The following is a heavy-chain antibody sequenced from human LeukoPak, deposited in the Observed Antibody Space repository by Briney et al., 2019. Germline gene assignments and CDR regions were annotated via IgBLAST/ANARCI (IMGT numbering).Heavy chain of an antibody. V-gene: IGHV4-59*01. J-gene: IGHJ3*02. CDR3: ARDASDRDAFDI. CDR1: GGSISSYY. Sequence: SETLSLTCTVSGGSISSYYWSWIRQPPGKGLEWIGYIYYSGSTNYNPSLKSRVTISVDTSKNQFSLKLSSVTAADTAVYYCARDASDRDAFDIWGQGTMVTVSS. CDR2: IYYSGST. D-gene: IGHD1-14*01.